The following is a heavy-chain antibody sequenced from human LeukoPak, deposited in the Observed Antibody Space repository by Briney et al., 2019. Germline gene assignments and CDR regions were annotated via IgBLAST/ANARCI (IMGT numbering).Heavy chain of an antibody. V-gene: IGHV1-8*03. CDR3: AREGCSSCWFDP. CDR2: MNPNSGNT. J-gene: IGHJ5*02. Sequence: ASVKVSCKASGYTFTSYDINWVRQATGQGLEWMGWMNPNSGNTGYAQKFQGRVTITRNTSISTAYMELSSLRSEDTAVYYCAREGCSSCWFDPWGQGTLVTVSS. CDR1: GYTFTSYD. D-gene: IGHD6-13*01.